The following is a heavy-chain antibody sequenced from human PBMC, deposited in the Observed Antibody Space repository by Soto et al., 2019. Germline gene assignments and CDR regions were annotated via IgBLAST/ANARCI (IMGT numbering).Heavy chain of an antibody. CDR1: GFSITSYA. CDR2: ISGNGANI. D-gene: IGHD1-26*01. Sequence: EVQLLESGGGLIQPGGSLRLSCAASGFSITSYAMSWVRQAPGKGLEWVSTISGNGANIFYGDSVKGRFTISRDTSENTVYLQMNSLRAEEDTAVYYGAKKMSGSYTYFDYWGQGTLVTVSS. CDR3: AKKMSGSYTYFDY. J-gene: IGHJ4*02. V-gene: IGHV3-23*01.